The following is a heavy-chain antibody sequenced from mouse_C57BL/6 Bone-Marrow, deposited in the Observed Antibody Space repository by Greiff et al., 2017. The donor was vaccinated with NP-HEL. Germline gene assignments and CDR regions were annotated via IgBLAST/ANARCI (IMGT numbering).Heavy chain of an antibody. CDR1: GYTFTSYG. J-gene: IGHJ4*01. CDR3: ARLAQATSTDIVMDY. CDR2: IYPRSGNT. Sequence: VQLQQSGAELARPGASVKLSCKASGYTFTSYGISWVKQRTGQGLEWIGEIYPRSGNTYYNEKFKGKATLTADKSSSTAYMELRSLTSEDSAVYFCARLAQATSTDIVMDYWGQGTSVTVSS. D-gene: IGHD3-2*02. V-gene: IGHV1-81*01.